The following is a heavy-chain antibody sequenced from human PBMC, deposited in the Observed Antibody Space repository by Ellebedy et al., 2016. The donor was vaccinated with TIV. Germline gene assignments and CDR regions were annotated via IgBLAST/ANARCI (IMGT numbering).Heavy chain of an antibody. Sequence: ASVKVSCKASGYTFTAYHIHWVRQAPGQGLEWMGWIYPYSGGTNYAPKFQGTFTMTRDTSINTAYMELSRLTSDDTAVYYCARAVAGFDYWGLGTLVTVSS. CDR2: IYPYSGGT. V-gene: IGHV1-2*02. J-gene: IGHJ4*02. CDR3: ARAVAGFDY. CDR1: GYTFTAYH. D-gene: IGHD6-19*01.